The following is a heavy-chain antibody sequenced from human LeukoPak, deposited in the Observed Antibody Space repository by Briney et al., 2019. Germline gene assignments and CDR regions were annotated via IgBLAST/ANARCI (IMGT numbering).Heavy chain of an antibody. Sequence: PSETLSLTCAVYGGSFSGYYWSWIRQPPGKGLEWIGEINHSGSTNYNPSLKSRVTISVDTSKNQFSLRLNSVTAADTAGYYCARDSAPNFLAYFDYWGQGILVTVSS. CDR3: ARDSAPNFLAYFDY. CDR2: INHSGST. D-gene: IGHD2/OR15-2a*01. CDR1: GGSFSGYY. V-gene: IGHV4-34*01. J-gene: IGHJ4*02.